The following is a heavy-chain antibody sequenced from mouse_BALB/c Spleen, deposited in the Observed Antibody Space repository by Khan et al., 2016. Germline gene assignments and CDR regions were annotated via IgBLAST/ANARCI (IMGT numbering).Heavy chain of an antibody. Sequence: VQLQQSGPDLVKPGASVKISCKASGYSFTGYFMYWVKQSHGKSLEWIGRVNLSNGGTSNNHRFKGKAILTVDKSASTAYMEVRSLTSGDSAVYSCTRDAMDDWGQGTSVTVSS. J-gene: IGHJ4*01. CDR2: VNLSNGGT. V-gene: IGHV1-20*01. CDR3: TRDAMDD. CDR1: GYSFTGYF.